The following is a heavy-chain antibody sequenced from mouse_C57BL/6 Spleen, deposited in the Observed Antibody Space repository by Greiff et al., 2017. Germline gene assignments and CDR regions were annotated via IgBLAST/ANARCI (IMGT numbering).Heavy chain of an antibody. CDR1: GYTFTSYW. Sequence: VKLQQPGAELVMPGASVKLSCKASGYTFTSYWMHWVKQRPGQGLEWIGEIDPSDSYTNYNQKFKGKSTLTVDKSSSTAYMQLSSLTSEDSAVYYCARGRDAMDYWGQGTSVTVSS. J-gene: IGHJ4*01. CDR3: ARGRDAMDY. V-gene: IGHV1-69*01. CDR2: IDPSDSYT.